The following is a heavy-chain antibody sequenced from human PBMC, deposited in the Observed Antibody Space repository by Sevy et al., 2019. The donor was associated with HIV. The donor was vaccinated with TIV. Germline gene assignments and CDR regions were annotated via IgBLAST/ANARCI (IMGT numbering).Heavy chain of an antibody. J-gene: IGHJ4*02. D-gene: IGHD3-22*01. V-gene: IGHV3-20*04. Sequence: GGSLRFSCAASGFTFDDYGMSWVRQAPGKGLEWVSGINWNGGSTGYADSVKGRFTISRDNAKNSLYLQMNSLRAEDTALYYCARWLNYYDSSGCYWGYYFDYWGQGTLVTVSS. CDR3: ARWLNYYDSSGCYWGYYFDY. CDR2: INWNGGST. CDR1: GFTFDDYG.